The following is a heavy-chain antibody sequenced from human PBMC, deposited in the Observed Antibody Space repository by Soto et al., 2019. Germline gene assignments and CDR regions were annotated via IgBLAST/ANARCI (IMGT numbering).Heavy chain of an antibody. CDR1: GGAFGTFA. CDR2: IIPIYGTP. J-gene: IGHJ5*01. V-gene: IGHV1-69*01. CDR3: ASQARPRDRYCSSYSCYDGWFES. D-gene: IGHD2-2*01. Sequence: QVQLDQSGPEVKKSGSSVKVSCKASGGAFGTFAISWLRQAPGQGLEWMGGIIPIYGTPHYAQIFKGRVTSSAEAPTDTGYLELTSVTSADRAVYYCASQARPRDRYCSSYSCYDGWFESWGQGALVTVST.